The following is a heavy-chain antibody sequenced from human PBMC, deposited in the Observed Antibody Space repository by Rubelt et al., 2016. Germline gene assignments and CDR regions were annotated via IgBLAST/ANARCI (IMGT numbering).Heavy chain of an antibody. D-gene: IGHD5-18*01. CDR3: AGVGRGNIYGYGDY. J-gene: IGHJ4*02. V-gene: IGHV3-53*01. CDR2: LYTGGNT. CDR1: GFSVSTNY. Sequence: EVQLVESGGGLIQPGGSLRLSCAASGFSVSTNYMSWVRQAPGKGLEWVSVLYTGGNTYYADSVKGRFTISRDNSKNTLFLQMNSLRAEDTAVYYCAGVGRGNIYGYGDYWGQGTLVTVSS.